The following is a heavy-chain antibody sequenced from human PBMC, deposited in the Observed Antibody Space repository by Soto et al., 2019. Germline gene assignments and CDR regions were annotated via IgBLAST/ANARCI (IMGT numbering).Heavy chain of an antibody. CDR1: GFPFSTYE. J-gene: IGHJ4*02. CDR2: ITTSGSDM. Sequence: GGSLRLSCAGSGFPFSTYEMNWVRQAPGKGLEWIAHITTSGSDMNYADSVKGRFTISRDNSKSSVFLQMNSLRDEDTAVYHCASGGSVLRRFDHWGQGARVTVSS. D-gene: IGHD2-15*01. CDR3: ASGGSVLRRFDH. V-gene: IGHV3-48*03.